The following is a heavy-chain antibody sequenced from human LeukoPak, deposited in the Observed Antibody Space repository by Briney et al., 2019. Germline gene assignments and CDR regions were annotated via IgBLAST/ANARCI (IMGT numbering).Heavy chain of an antibody. J-gene: IGHJ5*02. V-gene: IGHV4-39*01. D-gene: IGHD5-12*01. CDR3: ARSGCSGYGFDP. Sequence: SETLSLTCTVSGGSISSSSYYWGWIRQPPGKGLEWIGSIYYSGSTYYNPSLKSRVTISVDTSKNQFSLKLSSVTAADTAVYYCARSGCSGYGFDPWGRGTLVTVSS. CDR2: IYYSGST. CDR1: GGSISSSSYY.